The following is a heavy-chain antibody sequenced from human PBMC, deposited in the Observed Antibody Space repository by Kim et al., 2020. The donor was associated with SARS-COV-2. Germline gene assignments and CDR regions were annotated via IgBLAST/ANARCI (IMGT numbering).Heavy chain of an antibody. CDR1: EFTLSSYW. CDR2: IKYDGSEK. Sequence: GGSLRLSCAASEFTLSSYWMSWVRQAPGKGREWVANIKYDGSEKYYVDAVKGRFTISRDNAKNSLYLQMNSLRVEDTAVYYCARGGGVRTSTSCHFYWGQGTLVTVSS. D-gene: IGHD2-2*01. CDR3: ARGGGVRTSTSCHFY. J-gene: IGHJ4*02. V-gene: IGHV3-7*03.